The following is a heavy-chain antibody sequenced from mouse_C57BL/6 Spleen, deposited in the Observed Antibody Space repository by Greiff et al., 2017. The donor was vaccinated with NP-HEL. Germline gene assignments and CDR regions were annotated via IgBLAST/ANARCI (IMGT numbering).Heavy chain of an antibody. CDR1: GFSLTSYG. Sequence: VHLVESGPGLVQPSQSLSITCTVSGFSLTSYGVHWVRQSPGKGLEWLGVIWSGGSTDYNAAFISRLSISKDNSKSQVFFKMNSLQADDTAIYYCAIYYGNYEYFDVWGTGTTVTVSS. CDR3: AIYYGNYEYFDV. CDR2: IWSGGST. V-gene: IGHV2-2*01. J-gene: IGHJ1*03. D-gene: IGHD2-1*01.